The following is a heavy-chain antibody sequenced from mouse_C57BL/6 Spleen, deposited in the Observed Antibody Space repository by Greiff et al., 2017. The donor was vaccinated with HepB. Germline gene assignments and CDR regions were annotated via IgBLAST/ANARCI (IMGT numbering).Heavy chain of an antibody. D-gene: IGHD1-1*01. V-gene: IGHV1-54*01. Sequence: VQLQQSGAELVRPGTSVKVSCKASGYAFTNYLIEWVKQRPGQGLEWIGVINPGSGGTNYNEKFKGKATLTADKSSSTAYMQLRRLTSEDTAVYFCAREYYGSSLDYLGQGTTLTVSS. CDR2: INPGSGGT. CDR3: AREYYGSSLDY. J-gene: IGHJ2*01. CDR1: GYAFTNYL.